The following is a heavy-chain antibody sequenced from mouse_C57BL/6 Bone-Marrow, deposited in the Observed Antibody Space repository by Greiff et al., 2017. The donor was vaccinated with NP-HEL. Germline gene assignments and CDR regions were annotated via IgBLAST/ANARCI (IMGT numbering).Heavy chain of an antibody. V-gene: IGHV2-6*01. CDR3: ARKGYDYVPFAY. CDR2: IWGVGST. J-gene: IGHJ3*01. CDR1: GFSLTSYG. Sequence: QVQLQQPGPGLVAPSQSLSITCTVSGFSLTSYGVDWVRQSPGKGLEWLGVIWGVGSTNYNSALKSRLSISKDNSKSQVFLKMNSLQTDDTAMYYCARKGYDYVPFAYWGQGTLVTVSA. D-gene: IGHD2-4*01.